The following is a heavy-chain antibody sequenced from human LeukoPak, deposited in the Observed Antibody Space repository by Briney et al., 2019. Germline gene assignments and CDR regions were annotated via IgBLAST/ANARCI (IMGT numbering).Heavy chain of an antibody. V-gene: IGHV3-48*02. D-gene: IGHD3-22*01. CDR3: ARALTYYYDSSGPSGAY. CDR1: GFTFSSYS. Sequence: GGSLRLSCAASGFTFSSYSMNWVRQAPGKGLEWVSYISSSSSTIYYADSVKGRFTISRDNAKNSLYLQMNSLRDEDTAVYYCARALTYYYDSSGPSGAYWGQGTLVTVSS. J-gene: IGHJ4*02. CDR2: ISSSSSTI.